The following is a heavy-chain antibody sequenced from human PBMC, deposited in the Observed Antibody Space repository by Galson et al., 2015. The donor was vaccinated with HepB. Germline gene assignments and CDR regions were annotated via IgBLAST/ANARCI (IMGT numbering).Heavy chain of an antibody. CDR3: AKDQYGDSLGWFDP. V-gene: IGHV3-23*01. J-gene: IGHJ5*02. CDR1: GFTFTYYS. Sequence: SLRLSCAASGFTFTYYSMNWVRQAPGKGLEWVSGISYTGSRTHYADSVKGRLTISRDNSKNMVYLHMDSLRAEDTAIYYCAKDQYGDSLGWFDPWGQGSLVTVSS. D-gene: IGHD4-17*01. CDR2: ISYTGSRT.